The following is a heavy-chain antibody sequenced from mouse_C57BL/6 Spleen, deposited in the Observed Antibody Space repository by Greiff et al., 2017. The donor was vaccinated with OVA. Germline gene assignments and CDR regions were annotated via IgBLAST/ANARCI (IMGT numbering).Heavy chain of an antibody. CDR3: AREGNPHWYFDV. CDR2: IDPSDSET. V-gene: IGHV1-52*01. CDR1: GYTFTSYW. Sequence: QVQLQQPGAELVRPGSSVKLSCKASGYTFTSYWMHWVKQRPIQGLEWIGNIDPSDSETHYNQKFKDKATLTVDKSSSTAYMQLSSLTSEDSAVYYCAREGNPHWYFDVWGTGTTVTVSS. D-gene: IGHD2-1*01. J-gene: IGHJ1*03.